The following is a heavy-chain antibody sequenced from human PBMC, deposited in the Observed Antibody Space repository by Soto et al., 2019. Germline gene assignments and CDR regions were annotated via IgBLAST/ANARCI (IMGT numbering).Heavy chain of an antibody. J-gene: IGHJ4*02. D-gene: IGHD1-1*01. CDR1: GGSISSGGYS. Sequence: NPSETLSLTCAVSGGSISSGGYSWSWIRQPPGKGLEWIGYIYHSGSTYYNPSLKSRVTISVDRSKNQFSLKLSSVTAADTAVYYCARVLGGGASPGFDYWGQGTPVTVSS. V-gene: IGHV4-30-2*01. CDR3: ARVLGGGASPGFDY. CDR2: IYHSGST.